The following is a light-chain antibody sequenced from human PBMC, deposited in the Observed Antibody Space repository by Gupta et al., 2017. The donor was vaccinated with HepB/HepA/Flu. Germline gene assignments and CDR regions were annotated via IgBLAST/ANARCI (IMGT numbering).Light chain of an antibody. CDR2: DVS. J-gene: IGLJ2*01. CDR3: SSYTSGSTVI. V-gene: IGLV2-14*03. Sequence: QSALTQPASVSGSPGQSITISCTGTSSDVGTYNYVTWYQQHPGKAPKLMIYDVSSRPAGVSGRFSGSKSGNTASLTISGLQAEDEAGYYCSSYTSGSTVIFGGGTKLTVL. CDR1: SSDVGTYNY.